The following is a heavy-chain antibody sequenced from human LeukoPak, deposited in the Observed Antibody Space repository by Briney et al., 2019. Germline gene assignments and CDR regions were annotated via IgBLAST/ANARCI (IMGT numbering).Heavy chain of an antibody. CDR2: INHSGST. J-gene: IGHJ4*02. V-gene: IGHV4-34*01. CDR1: GGSFSGYY. D-gene: IGHD2-15*01. CDR3: ARGHRAHCSGGSCSRENDY. Sequence: SETLSLTCAVYGGSFSGYYWSWIRQPPGKGLEWIGEINHSGSTNYNPSLKSRVTISVDTSKNQFSLKLSSVTAADTAVYYCARGHRAHCSGGSCSRENDYWGQGTQVTVSS.